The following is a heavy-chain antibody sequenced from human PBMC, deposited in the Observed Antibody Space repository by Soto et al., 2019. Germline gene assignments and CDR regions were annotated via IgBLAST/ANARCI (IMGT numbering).Heavy chain of an antibody. CDR2: TYYRSKWYN. D-gene: IGHD5-18*01. Sequence: QSQTLSLTCAISGDSVSSNSAAWNWIRQSPSRGLEWLGRTYYRSKWYNDYAVSVKSRITINPDTSKNQFSLQLNSVTPEDTAVYYCARQGTSGYSYGYAFDIWGQGTMVTVSS. J-gene: IGHJ3*02. CDR3: ARQGTSGYSYGYAFDI. CDR1: GDSVSSNSAA. V-gene: IGHV6-1*01.